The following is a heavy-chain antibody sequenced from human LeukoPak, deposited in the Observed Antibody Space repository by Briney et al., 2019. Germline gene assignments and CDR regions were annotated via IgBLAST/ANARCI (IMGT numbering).Heavy chain of an antibody. V-gene: IGHV1-69*13. Sequence: GASVKVSCKASGGTFSSYAISWVRQAPGQGLEWMGGIIPIFGTANYAQKFQGRVTITADESTSTAYMELSSLRSGDTAVYYCASSVKGYDSSGYYSHFDYWGQGTLVTVSS. D-gene: IGHD3-22*01. CDR3: ASSVKGYDSSGYYSHFDY. CDR2: IIPIFGTA. CDR1: GGTFSSYA. J-gene: IGHJ4*02.